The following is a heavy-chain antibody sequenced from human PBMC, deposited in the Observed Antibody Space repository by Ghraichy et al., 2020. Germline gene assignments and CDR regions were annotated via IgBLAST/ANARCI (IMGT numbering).Heavy chain of an antibody. CDR1: GFTFSTYA. V-gene: IGHV3-23*01. D-gene: IGHD5-12*01. J-gene: IGHJ4*02. CDR2: FSGRGGMS. CDR3: VKEVATYSGYDPFEY. Sequence: GESLNISCAASGFTFSTYAMGWVRQAPGKGLEWVSSFSGRGGMSYHADSVRGRFTISRDNSKNMLYLQMTSLGAEDTAVYYCVKEVATYSGYDPFEYWGQGTLVTVSS.